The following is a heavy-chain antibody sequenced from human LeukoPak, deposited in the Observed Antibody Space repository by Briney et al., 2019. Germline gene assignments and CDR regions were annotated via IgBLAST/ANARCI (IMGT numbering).Heavy chain of an antibody. D-gene: IGHD5/OR15-5a*01. CDR1: GGSFSGYY. CDR2: INHSGST. J-gene: IGHJ4*02. V-gene: IGHV4-34*01. Sequence: SETLSLTCAVYGGSFSGYYWSWIRQPPGKGLEWIGEINHSGSTNYNPSLKSRVTISVDTSKNQFSLKLSSVTAADTAVYYCAREVSRGTYYIDYWGQGTLVTVSS. CDR3: AREVSRGTYYIDY.